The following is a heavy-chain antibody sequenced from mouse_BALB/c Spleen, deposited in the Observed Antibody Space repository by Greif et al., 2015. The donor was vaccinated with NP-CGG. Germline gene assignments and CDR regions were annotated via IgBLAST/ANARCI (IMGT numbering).Heavy chain of an antibody. J-gene: IGHJ3*01. Sequence: VQLVESGPGLVAPSQSLSITCTVSGFSLTSYGVHWVRQPPGKGLEWLGVIWAGGSTNYNSALMSRLSISKDNSKSQVFLKMNSLQTDDTAMYYCARGGENYGSSSWFAYWGQGTLVTVSA. CDR2: IWAGGST. V-gene: IGHV2-9*02. D-gene: IGHD1-1*01. CDR1: GFSLTSYG. CDR3: ARGGENYGSSSWFAY.